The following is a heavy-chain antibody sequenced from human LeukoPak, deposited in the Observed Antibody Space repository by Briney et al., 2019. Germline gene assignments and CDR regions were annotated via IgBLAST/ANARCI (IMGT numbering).Heavy chain of an antibody. V-gene: IGHV1-18*01. CDR3: ARDIGYYDYVWGSYRSDY. CDR2: ISAYNGNT. J-gene: IGHJ4*02. CDR1: GYTFTSYG. D-gene: IGHD3-16*02. Sequence: ASVKVSCKASGYTFTSYGISWVRQAPGQGLEWMGWISAYNGNTNYAQKLQGRVTMTTDTSTSTAYMELRSLRSDDTAVYYCARDIGYYDYVWGSYRSDYWGQGTLVTVSS.